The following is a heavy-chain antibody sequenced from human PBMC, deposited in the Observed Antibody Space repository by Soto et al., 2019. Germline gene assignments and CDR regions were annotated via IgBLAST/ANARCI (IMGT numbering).Heavy chain of an antibody. CDR1: GFTFSSYG. CDR2: ISYDGSNK. V-gene: IGHV3-30*03. Sequence: QVQLVESGGGVVQPGRSLRLSCAASGFTFSSYGMHWVRQAPGKGLEWVAVISYDGSNKYYADSVKGRFTISRDNSKNTLYLQMNSLRAEDTAVYYCATGPREEPYYFDYWGQGTLVTVSS. CDR3: ATGPREEPYYFDY. J-gene: IGHJ4*02.